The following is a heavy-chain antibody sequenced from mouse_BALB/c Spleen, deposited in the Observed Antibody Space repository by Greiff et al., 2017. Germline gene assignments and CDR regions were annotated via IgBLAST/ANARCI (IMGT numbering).Heavy chain of an antibody. V-gene: IGHV5-4*02. CDR3: ARDGGPYAMDY. CDR1: GFTFSDYS. CDR2: ISDGGSYT. Sequence: EVQLVESGGGLVKPGGSLKLSCAASGFTFSDYSMYWVRQTPEKRLEWVATISDGGSYTYYPDSVKGRFTISRDNAKNNLYLQMSSLKSEDTAMYYCARDGGPYAMDYWGQGTSVTVSS. J-gene: IGHJ4*01.